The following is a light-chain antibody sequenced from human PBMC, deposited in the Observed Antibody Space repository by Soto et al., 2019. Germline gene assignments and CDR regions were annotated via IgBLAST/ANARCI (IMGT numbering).Light chain of an antibody. CDR1: QSISSW. J-gene: IGKJ4*01. CDR3: QQYEPYPLT. CDR2: KAS. V-gene: IGKV1-5*03. Sequence: DIQLTQSPSTLSASVGDRVTITCRASQSISSWLAWYQQKPGKAPKLLVYKASSLESGVPSRFSGSGSGTHFTLTITTLQPDDFATYYCQQYEPYPLTFGGGTKVEL.